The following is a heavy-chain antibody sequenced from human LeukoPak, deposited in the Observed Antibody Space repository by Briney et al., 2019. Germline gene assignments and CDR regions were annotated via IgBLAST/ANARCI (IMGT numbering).Heavy chain of an antibody. CDR3: ARGGYCSGGSCYSRGVDY. V-gene: IGHV3-21*01. Sequence: GGSLRLSCAASGFTLSGYSMSWVRQAPGKGLEWVSSISSSSSYIYYADSVKGRFTISRDNAKNSLYLQMNSLRAEDTAVYYCARGGYCSGGSCYSRGVDYWGQGTLVTVSS. CDR2: ISSSSSYI. D-gene: IGHD2-15*01. J-gene: IGHJ4*02. CDR1: GFTLSGYS.